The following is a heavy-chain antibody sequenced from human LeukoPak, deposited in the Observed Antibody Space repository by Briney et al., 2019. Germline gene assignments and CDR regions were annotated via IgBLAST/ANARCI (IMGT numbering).Heavy chain of an antibody. CDR1: GGSIRSYY. J-gene: IGHJ5*02. V-gene: IGHV4-59*01. CDR3: ATSSGWYERNTWGGWFDP. Sequence: SETLSLTCSVSGGSIRSYYWNWIRQPPGKGLEWIGYIYYSGSTNYNPSLKSRVSISVDTSKNQFSLKLRSVTAADTAVYYCATSSGWYERNTWGGWFDPRGQGTLVTVSS. CDR2: IYYSGST. D-gene: IGHD6-19*01.